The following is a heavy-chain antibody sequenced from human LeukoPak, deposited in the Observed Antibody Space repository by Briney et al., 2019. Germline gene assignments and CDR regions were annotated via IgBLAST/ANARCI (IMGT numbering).Heavy chain of an antibody. CDR1: GFTFSSYW. CDR3: ARVVVVVATMDYFDY. D-gene: IGHD2-15*01. J-gene: IGHJ4*02. V-gene: IGHV3-7*03. CDR2: IKQDGSEK. Sequence: GGSLRLSCAASGFTFSSYWMSWVRQAPGKGLEWVANIKQDGSEKYYVDSVKGRFTISRDNAKNSLYLQMNSLRAEDTAVYCARVVVVVATMDYFDYWGQGTPVNVSS.